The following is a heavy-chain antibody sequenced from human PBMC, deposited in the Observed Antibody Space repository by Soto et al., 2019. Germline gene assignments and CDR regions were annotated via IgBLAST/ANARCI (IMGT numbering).Heavy chain of an antibody. CDR3: AREVAVAAMDY. J-gene: IGHJ4*02. D-gene: IGHD6-19*01. CDR1: GYTFTGYY. CDR2: INPNSGGT. Sequence: GAPVKVSCKASGYTFTGYYMHWVRQAPGQGLEWMGWINPNSGGTNYAQKFQGWVTMTRDTSISTAYMELSRLRSDDTAVYYCAREVAVAAMDYWGQGTLVTVSS. V-gene: IGHV1-2*04.